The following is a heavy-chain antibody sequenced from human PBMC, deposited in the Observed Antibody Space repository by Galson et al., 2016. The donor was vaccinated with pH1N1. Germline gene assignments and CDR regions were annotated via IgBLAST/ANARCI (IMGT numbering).Heavy chain of an antibody. Sequence: SLRLSCAASGFTFSSYWMSWVRQAPGKGLEWVANIKQDGSEKHYVESVKGRFTISRDNAKNSLYLQMNSLRVEDTAVYFCARNWEGGFDYWGQGTLVTVSS. D-gene: IGHD7-27*01. CDR1: GFTFSSYW. J-gene: IGHJ4*02. V-gene: IGHV3-7*01. CDR3: ARNWEGGFDY. CDR2: IKQDGSEK.